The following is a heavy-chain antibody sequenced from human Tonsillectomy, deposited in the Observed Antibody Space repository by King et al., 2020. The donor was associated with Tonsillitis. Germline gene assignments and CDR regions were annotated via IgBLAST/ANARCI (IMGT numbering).Heavy chain of an antibody. CDR1: GYTFTIYG. Sequence: QLVQSGVEVKKPGASVKVSCKASGYTFTIYGISWVRQAPGQGLEWMGWISGYNGNTNYAQKLQGRVTMTTDTSTTTSYMGVRSLRSDDTAVYYCARCVFWGWYHDYWGQGTLITVSS. CDR3: ARCVFWGWYHDY. CDR2: ISGYNGNT. J-gene: IGHJ4*02. D-gene: IGHD3-16*01. V-gene: IGHV1-18*01.